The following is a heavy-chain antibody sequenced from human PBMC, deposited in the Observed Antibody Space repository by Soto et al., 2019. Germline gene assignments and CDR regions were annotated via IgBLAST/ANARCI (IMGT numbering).Heavy chain of an antibody. CDR1: GFTISSNY. CDR3: ARSPYSQMAYVPWYSDL. J-gene: IGHJ2*01. CDR2: LFSGGTT. V-gene: IGHV3-53*01. Sequence: DVQLVQSGGGLIQPGGSLRLSCVASGFTISSNYMGWVRQAPGKGLDWVSVLFSGGTTFYADSVKGRFTISRYNSKTTLFPQLYSLRIADTAVYYCARSPYSQMAYVPWYSDLWGRGTLVTVAS. D-gene: IGHD5-18*01.